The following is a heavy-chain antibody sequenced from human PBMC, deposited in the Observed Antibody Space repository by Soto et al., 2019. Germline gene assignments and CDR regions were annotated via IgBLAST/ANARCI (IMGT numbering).Heavy chain of an antibody. V-gene: IGHV3-23*01. CDR3: VKDEGINWYSGHFRH. D-gene: IGHD6-13*01. Sequence: PGGSLRLSCAASGFPFRSYAMAWVRQASGKGLEWLSTIKSSGDVTYYADTVKGRFTISRDNSESTLYMQMNSLRAEDTAVYYCVKDEGINWYSGHFRHWGQGTLVTVSS. CDR1: GFPFRSYA. J-gene: IGHJ1*01. CDR2: IKSSGDVT.